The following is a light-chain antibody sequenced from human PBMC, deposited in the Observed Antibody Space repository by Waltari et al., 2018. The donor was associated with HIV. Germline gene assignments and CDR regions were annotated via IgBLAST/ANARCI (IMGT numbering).Light chain of an antibody. V-gene: IGKV3-15*01. CDR3: QQYNNWPPRT. J-gene: IGKJ1*01. Sequence: EIVMTQSPATLSVSPGERATLSCRASQSVGSKLAWYQQKPGQAPRLLIYDASTRATGIPARFSGSGSGTEFTLTISSLQSEDFAVYYCQQYNNWPPRTFGQGTKVE. CDR1: QSVGSK. CDR2: DAS.